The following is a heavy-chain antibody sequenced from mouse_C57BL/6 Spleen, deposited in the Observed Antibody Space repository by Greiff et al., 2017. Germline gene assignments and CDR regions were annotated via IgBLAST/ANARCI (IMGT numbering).Heavy chain of an antibody. CDR1: GYTFTSYW. D-gene: IGHD2-4*01. V-gene: IGHV1-64*01. Sequence: QVQLQQPGAELVKPGASVKLSCKASGYTFTSYWMHWVKQRPGQGLEWIGMIHPNSGSTNYNEKFKSKAPLTVDKSSSTAYMQLSSLTSEDSAVYYCARSGDYDYDRDFAYWGQGTLVTVSA. CDR2: IHPNSGST. J-gene: IGHJ3*01. CDR3: ARSGDYDYDRDFAY.